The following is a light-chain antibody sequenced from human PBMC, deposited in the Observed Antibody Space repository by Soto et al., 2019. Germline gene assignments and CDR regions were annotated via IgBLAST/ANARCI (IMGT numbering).Light chain of an antibody. J-gene: IGLJ2*01. CDR2: EVT. V-gene: IGLV2-14*01. CDR3: SSYISSSTVV. Sequence: QSALTQPAAVSGSPGQSITISCTGTSSDVGGYNCVSWFQQHPDKAPKLIISEVTNRPSGVSDRFSGSKSGNTASLTISGLQAEDEADYYCSSYISSSTVVFGGGTKLTVL. CDR1: SSDVGGYNC.